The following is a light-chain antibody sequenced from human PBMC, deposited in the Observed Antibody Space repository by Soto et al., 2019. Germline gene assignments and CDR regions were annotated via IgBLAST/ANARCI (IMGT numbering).Light chain of an antibody. CDR3: QQTNTFPAT. V-gene: IGKV1-12*01. J-gene: IGKJ1*01. CDR1: QVIGTW. Sequence: DIQMTQSPSSVSASEGDRVTISCRASQVIGTWLAWYQQRPGKAPNLLIYGASRLQSGVPSRFSGSGSGTYFTLTISSLQPEDFATYFCQQTNTFPATFGQGTKVEF. CDR2: GAS.